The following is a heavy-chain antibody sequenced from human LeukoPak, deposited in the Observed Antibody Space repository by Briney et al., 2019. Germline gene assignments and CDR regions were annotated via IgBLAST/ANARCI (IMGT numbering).Heavy chain of an antibody. D-gene: IGHD4-17*01. V-gene: IGHV3-30*04. CDR2: ISYDGSNK. J-gene: IGHJ3*02. CDR3: ARSGMTTVQLRAFDI. CDR1: GFTFSSYA. Sequence: GGSLRLSCAASGFTFSSYAMHGVRQAPGKGLEWVAVISYDGSNKYYADSVKGRFTISRDNSKNTLYLQMNSLRAEDTAVYYCARSGMTTVQLRAFDIWGQGTMVTVSS.